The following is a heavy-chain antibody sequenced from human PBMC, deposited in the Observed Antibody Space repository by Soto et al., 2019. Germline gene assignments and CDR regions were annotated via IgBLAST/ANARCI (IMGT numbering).Heavy chain of an antibody. J-gene: IGHJ4*02. CDR2: LSYDGSHE. V-gene: IGHV3-30*18. CDR1: GFTVDDFG. Sequence: QVQLVESGGGVVQPGTSLKLSCAASGFTVDDFGFHWVRQAPGTGLEWVVTLSYDGSHEYYADSVKGRFTISRDNSKITLYLQMNSLTPEDTAMYYCAKEMFPRTVLDSSSPWGDYWGQGTLVTVSS. CDR3: AKEMFPRTVLDSSSPWGDY. D-gene: IGHD3-22*01.